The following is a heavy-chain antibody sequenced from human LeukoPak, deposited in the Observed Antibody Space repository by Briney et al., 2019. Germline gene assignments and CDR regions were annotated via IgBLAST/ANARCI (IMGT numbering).Heavy chain of an antibody. D-gene: IGHD6-19*01. CDR1: GGSINSYY. Sequence: SETLSLTCTVSGGSINSYYWSWIRQLPGKGLEWIGYIYYSGRTNYNPSLKSRVTISVDTSKNQFSLKLTSVTAADTAVYYCARPIAVAGNDAFDIWGRGTMVTVSS. CDR3: ARPIAVAGNDAFDI. V-gene: IGHV4-59*01. J-gene: IGHJ3*02. CDR2: IYYSGRT.